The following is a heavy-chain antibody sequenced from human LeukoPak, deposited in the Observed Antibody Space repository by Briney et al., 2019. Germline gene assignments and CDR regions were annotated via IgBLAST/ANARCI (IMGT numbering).Heavy chain of an antibody. Sequence: SETLSLTCTVSGGSISSYYWSWIRQPPGKGLEWIGYIYYSGSTNYNPSLKNRVTISVDTSKNQFSLKLSSVTAADTAVYYCARAVSRGYSYGYYYYYMDVWGKGTTVTISS. CDR2: IYYSGST. J-gene: IGHJ6*03. CDR1: GGSISSYY. D-gene: IGHD5-18*01. V-gene: IGHV4-59*01. CDR3: ARAVSRGYSYGYYYYYMDV.